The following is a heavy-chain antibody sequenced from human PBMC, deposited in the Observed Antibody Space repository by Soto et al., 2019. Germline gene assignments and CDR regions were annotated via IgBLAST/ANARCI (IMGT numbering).Heavy chain of an antibody. V-gene: IGHV1-69*01. CDR2: IIPVFQTA. CDR3: ARVGSGYTWFNEF. Sequence: QEQLVQSGAEVKKPGSSVKVSCKASGGLFSSYPVSWVRQVPGLGLEWMGGIIPVFQTAYYTQRFQGRVTITADESTNTAYMELSSLRHEDTAIYYCARVGSGYTWFNEFWGQGTLVTVSS. J-gene: IGHJ4*02. D-gene: IGHD3-22*01. CDR1: GGLFSSYP.